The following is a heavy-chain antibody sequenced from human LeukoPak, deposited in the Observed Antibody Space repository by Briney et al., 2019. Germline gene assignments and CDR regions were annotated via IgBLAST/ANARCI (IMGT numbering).Heavy chain of an antibody. D-gene: IGHD3-10*02. CDR2: IRSSSPYI. J-gene: IGHJ4*02. V-gene: IGHV3-21*01. CDR1: GFILSSPT. CDR3: AREFSVLGNFDY. Sequence: GASLTLFWAHSGFILSSPTLKSVRQAPGGGLEWLSSIRSSSPYINHAPSVKGRFTISRENAKNSLYLQMNSLRAEDTAVYYCAREFSVLGNFDYWVGGTLASV.